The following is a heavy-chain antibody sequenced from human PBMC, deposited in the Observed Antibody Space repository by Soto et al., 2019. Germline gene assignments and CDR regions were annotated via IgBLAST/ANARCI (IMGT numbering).Heavy chain of an antibody. CDR2: ISGSGGST. D-gene: IGHD3-16*01. CDR1: GFTFSSYA. J-gene: IGHJ4*02. V-gene: IGHV3-23*01. Sequence: EVQLLESGGGLVQPGGSLRLSCAASGFTFSSYAMSWVRQAPGKGLEWVSAISGSGGSTYYADSVKGRCTISRDNSKNTLYLQMNSLRAEDTAVYYCAKALAGDRSFDYWGQGTLVTVSS. CDR3: AKALAGDRSFDY.